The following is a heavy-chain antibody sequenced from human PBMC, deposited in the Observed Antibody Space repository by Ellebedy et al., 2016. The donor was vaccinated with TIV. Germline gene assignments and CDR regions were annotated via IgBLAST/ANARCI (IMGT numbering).Heavy chain of an antibody. CDR1: GFTFSSYS. D-gene: IGHD1-26*01. Sequence: PGGSLRLSCAASGFTFSSYSMNWVRQTPGKGLEWVSSISGSTSSIFYGDSLKGRFTISRDNAKNSLFLQMNSLRAEDTAVYYCARVVGGWYGFDFWGQGTLVTVSS. CDR3: ARVVGGWYGFDF. J-gene: IGHJ5*01. CDR2: ISGSTSSI. V-gene: IGHV3-21*01.